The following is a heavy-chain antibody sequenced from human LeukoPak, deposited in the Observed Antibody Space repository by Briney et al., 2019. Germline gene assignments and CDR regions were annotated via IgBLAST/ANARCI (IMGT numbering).Heavy chain of an antibody. Sequence: GGSLRLSCAASRFTFSNYWMSWVRQAPGKGLEWVANIKQDGGEKNYVDSVKGRFTISRDNAKNSLYLQMNSLRVEDTAVYYCARDHLRDGATGASEIWGQGTMVTVSS. CDR1: RFTFSNYW. J-gene: IGHJ3*02. CDR3: ARDHLRDGATGASEI. CDR2: IKQDGGEK. D-gene: IGHD1-26*01. V-gene: IGHV3-7*05.